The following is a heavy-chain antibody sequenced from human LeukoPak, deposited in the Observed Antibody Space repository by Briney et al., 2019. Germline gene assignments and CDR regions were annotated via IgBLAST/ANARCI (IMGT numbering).Heavy chain of an antibody. D-gene: IGHD3-10*01. CDR3: ARDLWIYYGSGSYYNYLGFDP. Sequence: ASVKVSCKASGYTFTSYDINWVRQATGQGLAWMGWMNPNSGNTGYAQKFQGRVTMTRNTSISTAYMELSSLRSEDTAVYYCARDLWIYYGSGSYYNYLGFDPWGQGTLVTVSS. J-gene: IGHJ5*02. CDR2: MNPNSGNT. V-gene: IGHV1-8*01. CDR1: GYTFTSYD.